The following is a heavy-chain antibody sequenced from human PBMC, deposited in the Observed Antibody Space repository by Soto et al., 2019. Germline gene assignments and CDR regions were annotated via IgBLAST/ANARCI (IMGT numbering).Heavy chain of an antibody. Sequence: GGSLRLSCAASGFTFSSYAMSWVRQAPGKGLEWVSAISGSGGSTYYADSVKGRFTISRDNSKNTLYLQMNSLRAEDTAVYYCAKEGLDYDFWSGYYTGWHYYGMDVWGQGTTVTVSS. CDR2: ISGSGGST. V-gene: IGHV3-23*01. D-gene: IGHD3-3*01. CDR1: GFTFSSYA. J-gene: IGHJ6*02. CDR3: AKEGLDYDFWSGYYTGWHYYGMDV.